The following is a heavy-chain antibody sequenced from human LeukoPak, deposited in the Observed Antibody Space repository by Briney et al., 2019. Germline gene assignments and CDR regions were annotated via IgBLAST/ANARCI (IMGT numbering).Heavy chain of an antibody. V-gene: IGHV1-18*01. D-gene: IGHD4-23*01. CDR1: GYTSNNVV. CDR2: INPHSFST. CDR3: ARGQTLYY. Sequence: RASVKASCKASGYTSNNVVVTWVPQAPGQGLEWVGWINPHSFSTRYAEKVQGRVTMTTETSTTTVYMQLRGLTSYDTAVYFCARGQTLYYWGQGTPVTVSS. J-gene: IGHJ4*02.